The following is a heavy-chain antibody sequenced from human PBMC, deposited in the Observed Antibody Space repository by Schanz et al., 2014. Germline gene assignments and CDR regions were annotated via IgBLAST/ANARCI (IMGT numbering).Heavy chain of an antibody. CDR3: VRDAGRDGYNLAFDV. J-gene: IGHJ3*01. CDR1: GFTVSTNY. D-gene: IGHD1-1*01. Sequence: EVQLVESGGGLIHPGGSLRLSCAVSGFTVSTNYMTWVRQAPGKGLECVSVLYTGGSTFYAESVRGRFFISRDSSKNTLFLHMNSLRAEDTDVYYCVRDAGRDGYNLAFDVWGQGTLVTVSS. V-gene: IGHV3-53*01. CDR2: LYTGGST.